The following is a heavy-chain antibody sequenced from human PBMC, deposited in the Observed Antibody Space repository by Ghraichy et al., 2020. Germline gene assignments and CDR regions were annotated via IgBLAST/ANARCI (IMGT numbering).Heavy chain of an antibody. CDR2: ISSSGSTI. Sequence: GGSLRLSCAASGFTFSDYYMSWIRQAPGKGLEWVSYISSSGSTIYYADSVKGRFTISRDNAKNSLYLQMNSLRAEDTAVYYCARDSSVGGYPPHAFDIWGQGTMVTVSS. J-gene: IGHJ3*02. CDR3: ARDSSVGGYPPHAFDI. D-gene: IGHD3-22*01. V-gene: IGHV3-11*01. CDR1: GFTFSDYY.